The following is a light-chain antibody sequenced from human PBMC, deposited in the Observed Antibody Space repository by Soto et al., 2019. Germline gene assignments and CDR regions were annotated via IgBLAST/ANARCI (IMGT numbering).Light chain of an antibody. CDR3: QQYDDPFS. CDR2: DAS. Sequence: DTQMTQSPSSLPASVGDTVTITCQASRDIADSLNWYQQRAGQAPKLLIYDASNLQSGVPARFSGSGTGTSFILSINSLQPEDFATYYCQQYDDPFSFGGGTKVEIK. J-gene: IGKJ4*01. V-gene: IGKV1-33*01. CDR1: RDIADS.